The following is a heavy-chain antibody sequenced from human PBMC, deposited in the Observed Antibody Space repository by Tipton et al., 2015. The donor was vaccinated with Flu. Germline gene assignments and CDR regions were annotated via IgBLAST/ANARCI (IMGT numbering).Heavy chain of an antibody. J-gene: IGHJ5*02. D-gene: IGHD4-11*01. CDR3: ARRDFSNYVSDPKNWFDR. Sequence: LRLSCTVSDDSITSYYWSWIRQPPGKGLEWIGYIYNNESSNYNPSLKSRLTISVDTSKNQFSLEMRSVTAADTAVYYCARRDFSNYVSDPKNWFDRWGQGILVTVSS. V-gene: IGHV4-4*09. CDR2: IYNNESS. CDR1: DDSITSYY.